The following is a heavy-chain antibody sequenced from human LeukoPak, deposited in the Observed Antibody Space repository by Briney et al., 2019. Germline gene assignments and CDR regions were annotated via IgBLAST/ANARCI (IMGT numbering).Heavy chain of an antibody. V-gene: IGHV3-21*01. CDR1: GFTFSSYS. J-gene: IGHJ6*02. CDR2: ISSSSSYI. D-gene: IGHD6-13*01. Sequence: GGSLRLSCAASGFTFSSYSMNWVHQAPGKGLEWVSSISSSSSYIYYADSVKGRFTISRDNAKNSLYLQMNSLGAEDTAVYHCARDLWYSSYVFSQYYYYGMDVWGQGTTVTVSS. CDR3: ARDLWYSSYVFSQYYYYGMDV.